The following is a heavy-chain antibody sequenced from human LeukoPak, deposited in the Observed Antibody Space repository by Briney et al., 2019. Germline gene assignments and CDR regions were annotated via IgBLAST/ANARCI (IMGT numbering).Heavy chain of an antibody. CDR1: GFTFSSYS. J-gene: IGHJ6*02. Sequence: GGSLRLSCAASGFTFSSYSMNWVRHAPGKGLEWVSSISSSSSYIYYADSVKGRFTISRYNAKNSLYLQMNSLRAEDMALYYCARDSGSSPYYGMDVWGQGTTVTVPS. V-gene: IGHV3-21*04. D-gene: IGHD6-13*01. CDR3: ARDSGSSPYYGMDV. CDR2: ISSSSSYI.